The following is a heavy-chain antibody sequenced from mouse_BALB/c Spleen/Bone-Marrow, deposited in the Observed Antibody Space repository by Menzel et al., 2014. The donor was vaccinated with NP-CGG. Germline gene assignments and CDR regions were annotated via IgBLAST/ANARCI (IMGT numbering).Heavy chain of an antibody. Sequence: VKLMESGAELVRPGTPVKLSCKASGYTFTSYWMNWVKQRPGRGLEWIGRIDPSDSETHYNQKFKGKATLTVDKSSSTAYIQLSSLTSEDSAVYYCARWGAYFDYWGQGTTLTVSS. CDR3: ARWGAYFDY. V-gene: IGHV1-69*02. CDR2: IDPSDSET. J-gene: IGHJ2*01. CDR1: GYTFTSYW.